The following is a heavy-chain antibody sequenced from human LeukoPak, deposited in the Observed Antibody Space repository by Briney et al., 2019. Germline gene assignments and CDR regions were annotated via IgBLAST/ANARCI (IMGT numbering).Heavy chain of an antibody. CDR2: IYYSGST. J-gene: IGHJ4*02. CDR1: GGSISSGGYY. Sequence: PSETLSLTCTVSGGSISSGGYYWSWIRQHPGKGLEWIGYIYYSGSTYYNPSLKSRVTISVDTSKNQFSLKLSSVTAADTAVYYCARVFRKTVAADYWGQGTLVTVAS. V-gene: IGHV4-31*03. D-gene: IGHD2-15*01. CDR3: ARVFRKTVAADY.